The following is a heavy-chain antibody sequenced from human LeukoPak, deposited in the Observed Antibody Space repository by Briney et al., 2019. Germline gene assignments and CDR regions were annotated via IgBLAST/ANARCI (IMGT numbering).Heavy chain of an antibody. CDR3: ARDRLVRGVIIYSYYMDV. V-gene: IGHV4-34*01. Sequence: SETLPLTCAVYGGSFSGYYWSWIRQPPGKGLEWIGEINHSGSTNYNPSLKSRVTISVDTSKNQFSLKLSSVTAADTAVYYCARDRLVRGVIIYSYYMDVWGKGTTVTISS. CDR1: GGSFSGYY. CDR2: INHSGST. D-gene: IGHD3-10*01. J-gene: IGHJ6*03.